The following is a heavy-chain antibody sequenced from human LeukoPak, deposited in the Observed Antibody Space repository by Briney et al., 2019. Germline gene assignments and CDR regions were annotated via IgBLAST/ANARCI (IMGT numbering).Heavy chain of an antibody. CDR3: ARGHGYCSGGSCPRPGYYFDY. V-gene: IGHV4-34*01. CDR1: GGSFSSYY. J-gene: IGHJ4*02. CDR2: INNGGRT. D-gene: IGHD2-15*01. Sequence: SESLSLTCAVYGGSFSSYYWSWIRQPPGKGLEWIGEINNGGRTNYNTSLKSRVTISEDTSKNQFSLKMSTVTAADTAVYYCARGHGYCSGGSCPRPGYYFDYWGQGTLVTVSS.